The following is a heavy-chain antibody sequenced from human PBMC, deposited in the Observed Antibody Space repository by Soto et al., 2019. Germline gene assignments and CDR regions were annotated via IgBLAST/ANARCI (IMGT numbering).Heavy chain of an antibody. Sequence: SETLSLTGTVSGGSISSYYWSWSRRTPGKGRDWIGCIWYSGSTNYNPPLKSRVTISVDTSKNQFSLKLSSVTAADTAVYYCAREGGKRGKYCSSTSCYRGGTYYYYGMDVWGQGTTVTVSS. V-gene: IGHV4-59*01. D-gene: IGHD2-2*01. CDR3: AREGGKRGKYCSSTSCYRGGTYYYYGMDV. CDR1: GGSISSYY. CDR2: IWYSGST. J-gene: IGHJ6*02.